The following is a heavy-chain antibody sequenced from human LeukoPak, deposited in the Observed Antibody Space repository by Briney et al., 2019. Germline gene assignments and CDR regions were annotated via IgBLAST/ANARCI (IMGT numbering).Heavy chain of an antibody. CDR3: AKGSSLRYSDWVLYADY. Sequence: GGSLRLSCAASGFTFSNYAMTWVRQAPGKGLEWVSAISGTGSSTYYADSVKGRFTTSRDNSKNTLFLQMNSLTAEDTAVYYCAKGSSLRYSDWVLYADYWGQGTLVTVSS. CDR2: ISGTGSST. D-gene: IGHD3-9*01. J-gene: IGHJ4*02. V-gene: IGHV3-23*01. CDR1: GFTFSNYA.